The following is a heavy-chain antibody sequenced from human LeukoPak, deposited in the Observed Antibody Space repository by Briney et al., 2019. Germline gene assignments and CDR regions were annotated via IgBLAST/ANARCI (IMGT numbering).Heavy chain of an antibody. CDR1: GGSITSSSYS. Sequence: SETLSLTCTVSGGSITSSSYSWGWIRQPPGKGQEWIGTIYYSVDTYYKPSLKSRVTTSVDTSKNQFSLNLRSVTAADTAVYFCARARYFYGSGSYYFNWFDPWGQGTLVTVST. CDR2: IYYSVDT. D-gene: IGHD3-10*01. V-gene: IGHV4-39*01. CDR3: ARARYFYGSGSYYFNWFDP. J-gene: IGHJ5*02.